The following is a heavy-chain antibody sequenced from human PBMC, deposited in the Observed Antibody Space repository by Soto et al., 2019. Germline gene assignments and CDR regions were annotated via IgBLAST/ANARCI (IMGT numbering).Heavy chain of an antibody. CDR1: GFTFSTYA. J-gene: IGHJ4*02. CDR2: LFGSGGGI. CDR3: AKDRQPDGLWPFDH. Sequence: EVQLLESGGGLVQPGGSLRLSCAASGFTFSTYAMSWVRQAPGKGLEWVSGLFGSGGGISYADSVKGRFTISRDNSNNILDLQMHSLRVEDTAVYYCAKDRQPDGLWPFDHWGQGTLVTVSS. V-gene: IGHV3-23*01. D-gene: IGHD2-8*01.